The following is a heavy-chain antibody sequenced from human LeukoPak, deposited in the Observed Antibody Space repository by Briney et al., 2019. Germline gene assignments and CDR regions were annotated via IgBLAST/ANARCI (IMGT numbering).Heavy chain of an antibody. CDR3: ARGGVPGGFYGSFDY. J-gene: IGHJ4*02. D-gene: IGHD3-3*01. Sequence: SETLSLTCTVSGGSISAYYWSWMRQPPGRGLEWIGYIYYSGSTNHNPSLQSRVTISVDTSKNQFSLKLNSVTAADTAVYYCARGGVPGGFYGSFDYWGQGTLVSVSS. CDR1: GGSISAYY. CDR2: IYYSGST. V-gene: IGHV4-59*01.